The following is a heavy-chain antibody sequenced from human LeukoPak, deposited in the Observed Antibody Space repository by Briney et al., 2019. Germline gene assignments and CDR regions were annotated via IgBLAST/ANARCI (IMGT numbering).Heavy chain of an antibody. CDR3: ARVRFLEWLLGYYYYGMDV. CDR1: GGSISSSNW. J-gene: IGHJ6*02. Sequence: PSETLSLTCAVSGGSISSSNWWSWVRQPPGKGLEWIGEIYHSGSTNYNPSLKSRVTISVDKSKNQFSLKLSSVTAADTAVYYCARVRFLEWLLGYYYYGMDVWGQGTTVTVSS. V-gene: IGHV4-4*02. D-gene: IGHD3-3*01. CDR2: IYHSGST.